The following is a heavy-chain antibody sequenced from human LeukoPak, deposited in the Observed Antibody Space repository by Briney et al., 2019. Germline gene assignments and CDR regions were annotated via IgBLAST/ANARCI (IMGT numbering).Heavy chain of an antibody. Sequence: SETLSLTCAVYGGSFSGYYWSWIRQPPGKGLEWIGEINHSGSTNYNPSLKSRVTISVDTSKNQFSLKLSSVTAVDTAVYYCARRAYSTAYWKHFDSWGQGTLVTVSS. V-gene: IGHV4-34*01. CDR1: GGSFSGYY. CDR3: ARRAYSTAYWKHFDS. CDR2: INHSGST. D-gene: IGHD1-1*01. J-gene: IGHJ4*02.